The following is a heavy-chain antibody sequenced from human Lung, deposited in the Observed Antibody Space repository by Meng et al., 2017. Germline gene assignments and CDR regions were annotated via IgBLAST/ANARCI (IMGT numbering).Heavy chain of an antibody. CDR1: GGSITSSTW. CDR3: ARFDISSSGRGDY. CDR2: IFHSGST. Sequence: QVALQESGPGPGKPSGTLALTCAVSGGSITSSTWWSWVRQTPGKGLEWFGEIFHSGSTNYNPPLESRVTISVDKSKNQFSLKVYSVTAADTATYYCARFDISSSGRGDYWGQGILVTVSS. J-gene: IGHJ4*02. V-gene: IGHV4-4*02. D-gene: IGHD1-26*01.